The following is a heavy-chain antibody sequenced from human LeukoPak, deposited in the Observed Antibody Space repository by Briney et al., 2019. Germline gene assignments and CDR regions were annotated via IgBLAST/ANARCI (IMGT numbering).Heavy chain of an antibody. Sequence: PGGSLRLSCAASGFTFSSYSMNWVRQAPGKGLEWVSSISSSRSYIYYADSVKGRFTISRDNAKNSLYLQMNSLRAEDTAVYYCARAYYYDSSGYYHDYWGQGTLVTVSS. D-gene: IGHD3-22*01. CDR3: ARAYYYDSSGYYHDY. V-gene: IGHV3-21*01. J-gene: IGHJ4*02. CDR2: ISSSRSYI. CDR1: GFTFSSYS.